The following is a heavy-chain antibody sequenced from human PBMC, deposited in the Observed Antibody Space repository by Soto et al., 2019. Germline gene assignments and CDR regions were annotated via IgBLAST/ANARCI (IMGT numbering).Heavy chain of an antibody. CDR3: AKDIDAYSGSYYGFDY. CDR1: GFTFDDYA. J-gene: IGHJ4*02. Sequence: GGSLRLSCAASGFTFDDYAMHWVRQAPGKGLEWVSGISWNSGSIGYADSVKGRFTISRDNAKNSLYLQMNSLRAEDTALYYCAKDIDAYSGSYYGFDYWGQGTLVTVSS. V-gene: IGHV3-9*01. D-gene: IGHD1-26*01. CDR2: ISWNSGSI.